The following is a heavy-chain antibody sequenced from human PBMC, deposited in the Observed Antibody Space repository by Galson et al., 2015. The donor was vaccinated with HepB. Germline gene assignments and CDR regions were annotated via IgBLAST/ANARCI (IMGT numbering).Heavy chain of an antibody. Sequence: SLRLSCAASEFSLSDFDMTWVRQAPGKGLEWVSSISSSSSYIYYADSVRGRFTISRDNAKNSLSLQINSLRAEDTAIYYCARSIPRSVSVSRGLVTYSYNGLDVWGQGTSVTVSS. J-gene: IGHJ6*02. CDR3: ARSIPRSVSVSRGLVTYSYNGLDV. D-gene: IGHD3/OR15-3a*01. CDR2: ISSSSSYI. V-gene: IGHV3-21*06. CDR1: EFSLSDFD.